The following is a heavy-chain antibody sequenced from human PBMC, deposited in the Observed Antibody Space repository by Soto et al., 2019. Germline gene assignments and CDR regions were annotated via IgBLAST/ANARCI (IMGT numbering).Heavy chain of an antibody. J-gene: IGHJ4*02. CDR2: ISSSSSYI. Sequence: GGSLRLSCAASGFTFSSYSMNWVRQAPGKGLEWVSSISSSSSYIYYADSVKGRFTISRDNAKNSLYLQMNSLRAEDTAVYYCARDGPETPPFDYWGQGTLVTVSS. CDR3: ARDGPETPPFDY. V-gene: IGHV3-21*01. CDR1: GFTFSSYS.